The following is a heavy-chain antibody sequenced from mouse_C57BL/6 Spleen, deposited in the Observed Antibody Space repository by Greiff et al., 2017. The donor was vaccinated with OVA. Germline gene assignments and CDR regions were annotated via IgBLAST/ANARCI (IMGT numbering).Heavy chain of an antibody. V-gene: IGHV1-80*01. D-gene: IGHD1-1*01. CDR3: ARDYYGSSHDY. CDR2: IYPGDGDT. Sequence: VKLMESGAELVKPGASVKISCKASGYAFSSYWMNWVKQRPGKGLEWIGQIYPGDGDTNYNGKFKGKATLTADKSSSTAYMQLSSLTSEDSAVYFCARDYYGSSHDYWGQGTTLTVSS. J-gene: IGHJ2*01. CDR1: GYAFSSYW.